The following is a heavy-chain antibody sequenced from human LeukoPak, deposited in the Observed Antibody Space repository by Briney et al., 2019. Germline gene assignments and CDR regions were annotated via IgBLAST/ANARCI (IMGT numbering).Heavy chain of an antibody. D-gene: IGHD4-17*01. V-gene: IGHV1-69*13. CDR3: ARESNLRGSHRPIDY. CDR2: IIPIFGTA. CDR1: GGTFSSYA. J-gene: IGHJ4*02. Sequence: ASVKVSCKASGGTFSSYAISWVRQAPGQGLEWMGGIIPIFGTANYAQKFQGRVTITADETTSTAYMELSSLRSEDTAVYYCARESNLRGSHRPIDYWGQGTLVTVSS.